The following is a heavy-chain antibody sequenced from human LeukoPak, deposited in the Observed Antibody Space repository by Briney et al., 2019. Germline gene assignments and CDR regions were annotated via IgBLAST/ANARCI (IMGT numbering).Heavy chain of an antibody. D-gene: IGHD1-1*01. CDR1: GFTVSSNY. J-gene: IGHJ3*02. V-gene: IGHV3-66*04. CDR2: IYSGGST. CDR3: AGQTGTTYRDAFDI. Sequence: PGGSLRLSCAASGFTVSSNYMSWVRQAPGKGLEWVSVIYSGGSTYYADSVKGRFTISRDNSKNTLYLQMSSLRAEDTAVYYCAGQTGTTYRDAFDIWGQGTMVTVSS.